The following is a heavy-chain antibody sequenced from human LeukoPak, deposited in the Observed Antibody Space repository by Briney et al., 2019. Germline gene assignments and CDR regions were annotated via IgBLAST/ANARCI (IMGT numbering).Heavy chain of an antibody. V-gene: IGHV3-33*01. CDR2: IWYDGSNK. CDR1: GFTFSSYG. CDR3: ARDSSPSGYSSSWLY. Sequence: PGRSLRLSCAASGFTFSSYGMHWVRQAPGKGLEWVAVIWYDGSNKYYADSVKDRFTISRDNSKNTLYLQMNSLRAEDTAVYYCARDSSPSGYSSSWLYWGQGTLVTVSS. D-gene: IGHD6-13*01. J-gene: IGHJ4*02.